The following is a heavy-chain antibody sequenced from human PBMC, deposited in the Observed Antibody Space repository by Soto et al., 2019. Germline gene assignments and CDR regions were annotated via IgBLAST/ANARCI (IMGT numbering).Heavy chain of an antibody. D-gene: IGHD5-18*01. CDR3: ARDRIPGSD. Sequence: PSETLSHTCTFSGDSIISSSHYLGWIRQPPGKGLECIANIYYDGNTYYNPSLKSRVTISVDTSKNQFSLKLRSVTAADTAVYYCARDRIPGSDWGQGTLVTVSS. J-gene: IGHJ4*02. CDR1: GDSIISSSHY. CDR2: IYYDGNT. V-gene: IGHV4-39*07.